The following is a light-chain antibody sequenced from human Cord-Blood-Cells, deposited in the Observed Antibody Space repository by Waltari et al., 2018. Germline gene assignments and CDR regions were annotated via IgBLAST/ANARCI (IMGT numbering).Light chain of an antibody. CDR1: QGICIY. CDR3: QQSYSTPWT. V-gene: IGKV1-39*01. CDR2: AGS. J-gene: IGKJ1*01. Sequence: DIKMTQSPPSLSAAVGDRVTITCRPSQGICIYLNWYQHNTGKAPKLLIYAGSSLQSVGPSRCSGSGSGTDVDHTISSLQPEDFAAYDCQQSYSTPWTFGPGTKVEIK.